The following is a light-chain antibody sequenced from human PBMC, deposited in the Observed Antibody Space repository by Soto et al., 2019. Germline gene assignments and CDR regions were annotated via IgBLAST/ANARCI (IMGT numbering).Light chain of an antibody. CDR1: SSDVGGYNY. V-gene: IGLV2-14*01. J-gene: IGLJ1*01. CDR3: CSYTSSTTSV. CDR2: DVT. Sequence: QSALTQPASVSGSPGQSITISCTGTSSDVGGYNYVSWYQQHPGKAPKLMIYDVTTRPSGVSNRFSGSKSGNTASLNISGLQAEDEADYYCCSYTSSTTSVFGTGTKLTVL.